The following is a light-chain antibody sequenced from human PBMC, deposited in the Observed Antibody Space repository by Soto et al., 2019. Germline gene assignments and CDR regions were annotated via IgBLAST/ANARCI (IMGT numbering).Light chain of an antibody. V-gene: IGKV1-5*01. Sequence: DIPMTQSPSPLSASVGDRVTITCRASQSISTFLAWYQQKPGKAPKLLIYDASSLESGVPSRFSGSGSGTEFTLTISSLQPDDFATYYCHQYNSYSTFGQGTKVEIK. CDR3: HQYNSYST. J-gene: IGKJ2*01. CDR1: QSISTF. CDR2: DAS.